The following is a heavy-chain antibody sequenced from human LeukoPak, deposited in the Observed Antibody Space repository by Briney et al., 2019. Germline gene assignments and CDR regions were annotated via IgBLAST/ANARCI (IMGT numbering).Heavy chain of an antibody. D-gene: IGHD3-9*01. CDR2: INHNAEMI. CDR3: ARDHDWAFDL. CDR1: GFPFGSYV. J-gene: IGHJ4*02. Sequence: GGSLRLSCEGSGFPFGSYVMTWVRQAPGKGLEWIAYINHNAEMIFYPDFVKGRFTISRDNAKNSLYLQMNALRYEDTAIYYCARDHDWAFDLWGQGTWSPSPQ. V-gene: IGHV3-48*02.